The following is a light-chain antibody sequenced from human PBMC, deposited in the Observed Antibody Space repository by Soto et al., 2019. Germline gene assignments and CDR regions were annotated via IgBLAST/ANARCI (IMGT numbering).Light chain of an antibody. V-gene: IGLV2-8*01. CDR1: SSDVGGYNY. CDR2: EVS. Sequence: QSVLTQPPSASGSPGQPVTISCTGTSSDVGGYNYVSWYQQHPGKAPKLIIYEVSKRPSGVPDRFSGSKSGNTASLTVSGLQAEDEADYYCTSYAGIYNFYVFGTGTKLTVL. J-gene: IGLJ1*01. CDR3: TSYAGIYNFYV.